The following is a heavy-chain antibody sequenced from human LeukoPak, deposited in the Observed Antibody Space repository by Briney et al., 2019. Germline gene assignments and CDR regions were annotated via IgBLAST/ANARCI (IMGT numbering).Heavy chain of an antibody. J-gene: IGHJ6*03. Sequence: SVKVSCKASGGTFSSYAISWVRQAPGQGLEWMGRIIPIFGTANYAQKFQGRVTITADTSTDTAYMELSSLRSEDTAVYYCTAGSRDYYYMDVWGKGTTVTVSS. CDR3: TAGSRDYYYMDV. V-gene: IGHV1-69*06. CDR1: GGTFSSYA. D-gene: IGHD6-13*01. CDR2: IIPIFGTA.